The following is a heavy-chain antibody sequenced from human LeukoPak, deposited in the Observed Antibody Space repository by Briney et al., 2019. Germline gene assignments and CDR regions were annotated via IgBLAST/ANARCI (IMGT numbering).Heavy chain of an antibody. J-gene: IGHJ3*02. CDR1: GFTFSSYG. CDR2: IRYDESNK. CDR3: AKDLIWFFSEMGAFDI. D-gene: IGHD5-24*01. V-gene: IGHV3-30*02. Sequence: GGSLRLSCAASGFTFSSYGMHWVRQAPGKGLEWVAFIRYDESNKYYADSVKGRFTISRDNSKNTLYLQMNSLRAEDTAVYYCAKDLIWFFSEMGAFDIWGQGTMVTVSS.